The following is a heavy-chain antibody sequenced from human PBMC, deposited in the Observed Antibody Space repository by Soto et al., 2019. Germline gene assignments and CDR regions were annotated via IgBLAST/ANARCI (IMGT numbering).Heavy chain of an antibody. J-gene: IGHJ1*01. CDR3: ARDNSERPAAY. Sequence: PSETLSLTCTVSGVSVSSGYWIWIRQPPGKGLENIGYIYMVSTSYNSSLKSRVTISVDISRNQVSLTLASVTAADTAVYYCARDNSERPAAYWGQGTLVTVSS. CDR1: GVSVSSGY. D-gene: IGHD3-10*01. V-gene: IGHV4-59*02. CDR2: IYMVST.